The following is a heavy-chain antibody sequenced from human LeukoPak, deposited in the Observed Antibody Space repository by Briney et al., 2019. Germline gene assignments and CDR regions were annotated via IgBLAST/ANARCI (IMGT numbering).Heavy chain of an antibody. CDR2: IYYSGST. J-gene: IGHJ4*02. V-gene: IGHV4-31*03. D-gene: IGHD3-10*01. CDR3: ARGESEYYGSGRRLAFFDY. Sequence: PSQTLSLTCTVSGGSISSGGYYWSWIRQHPGKGLEWIGYIYYSGSTYYNPSLKSRVTISVDTSKNQFSLKLSSVTAADTVVYYCARGESEYYGSGRRLAFFDYWGQGTLVTVSS. CDR1: GGSISSGGYY.